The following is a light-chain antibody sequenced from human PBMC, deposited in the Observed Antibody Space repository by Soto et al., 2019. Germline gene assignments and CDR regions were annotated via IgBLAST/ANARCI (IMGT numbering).Light chain of an antibody. CDR3: QHYNNWPRT. J-gene: IGKJ1*01. CDR1: QSVGSN. Sequence: EIVMTQSPGTLSVSPGEGATLSCRASQSVGSNLAWYQQKPGQVPRLLIYGASTRATGILARFRGSGSGTEFTLTISSLQSEDFAIYYCQHYNNWPRTFGQGTKVEIK. CDR2: GAS. V-gene: IGKV3-15*01.